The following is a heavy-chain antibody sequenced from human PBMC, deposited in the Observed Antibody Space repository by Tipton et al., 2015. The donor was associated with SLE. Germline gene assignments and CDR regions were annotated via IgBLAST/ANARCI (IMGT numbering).Heavy chain of an antibody. CDR2: IYYSGTT. V-gene: IGHV4-39*01. CDR1: GGAVSRSSYY. J-gene: IGHJ4*02. CDR3: ATHYYDTSGFDY. D-gene: IGHD3-22*01. Sequence: TLSLTCTVSGGAVSRSSYYWGWIRQPPGKGLEWIGSIYYSGTTYYSPSLKSRVTISVDTSNNQFSLKLSSVTAADTAVYYCATHYYDTSGFDYWGQGTLVTVSS.